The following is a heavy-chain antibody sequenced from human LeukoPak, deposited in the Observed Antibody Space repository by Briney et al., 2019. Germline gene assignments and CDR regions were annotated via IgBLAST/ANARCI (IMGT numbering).Heavy chain of an antibody. CDR2: IYYSGST. CDR3: ARGAADYYYYYGMDV. J-gene: IGHJ6*02. D-gene: IGHD6-13*01. CDR1: GGSISSYY. V-gene: IGHV4-59*01. Sequence: SETLSLTCTVSGGSISSYYWSWIRQPPGKGLKWIGYIYYSGSTNYNPSLKSRVTISVDTSKNQFSLKLSSVTAADTAVYYCARGAADYYYYYGMDVWGQGTTVTVSS.